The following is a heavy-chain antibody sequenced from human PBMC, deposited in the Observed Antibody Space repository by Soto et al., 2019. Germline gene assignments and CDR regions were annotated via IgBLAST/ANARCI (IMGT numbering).Heavy chain of an antibody. Sequence: SETLSLTCTVSGGSISSGEYYWSWIRQPPGEGLELIGNIYYSGTTYNNPSLKSRVTISVDTSNNQFSLKLSSVTAADTAVYYCARDGGFCTNGVCPVYYYYGMDVWGQGTTVTVS. D-gene: IGHD2-8*01. J-gene: IGHJ6*02. CDR2: IYYSGTT. CDR1: GGSISSGEYY. CDR3: ARDGGFCTNGVCPVYYYYGMDV. V-gene: IGHV4-30-4*01.